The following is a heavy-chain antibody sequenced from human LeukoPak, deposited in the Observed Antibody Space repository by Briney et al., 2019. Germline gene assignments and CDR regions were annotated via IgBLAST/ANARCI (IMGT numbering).Heavy chain of an antibody. CDR1: GFTFSTYS. V-gene: IGHV3-21*01. CDR3: ARELVPRYYDILTGYCDY. CDR2: IRSSSGDI. Sequence: GGSLRLSCAASGFTFSTYSMNWVRQAPGRGLEWVSFIRSSSGDIYYADSVKGRFTISRDNAKNSLYLQMNSLRVEDTAVYYCARELVPRYYDILTGYCDYWGQGTLVTVSS. D-gene: IGHD3-9*01. J-gene: IGHJ4*02.